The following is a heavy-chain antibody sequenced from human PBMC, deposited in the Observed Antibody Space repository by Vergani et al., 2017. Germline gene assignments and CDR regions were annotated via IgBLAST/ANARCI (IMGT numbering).Heavy chain of an antibody. CDR1: GYTFTSYD. V-gene: IGHV1-8*01. D-gene: IGHD4-17*01. CDR2: MNPNSGNT. J-gene: IGHJ4*02. CDR3: ASSPHDYGDHGGY. Sequence: QVQLVQSGAAVKKPGASVKVSCKASGYTFTSYDINWVRQATGQGLEWMGWMNPNSGNTGYAQKFQGRVTMTRNTSISTAYMELSSLRSEDTAVYYCASSPHDYGDHGGYWGQGTLVTVSS.